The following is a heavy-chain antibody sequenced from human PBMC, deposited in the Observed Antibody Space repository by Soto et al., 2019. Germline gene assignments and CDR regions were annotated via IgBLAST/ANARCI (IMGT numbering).Heavy chain of an antibody. CDR3: AADLGPAYDSNNWFDP. CDR2: VKNNGGAT. CDR1: GFIFSHAW. V-gene: IGHV3-15*07. D-gene: IGHD2-21*01. J-gene: IGHJ5*02. Sequence: EVQLVESGGDLVKPGGSLRLSCAASGFIFSHAWFHWVRQPPGKGLELVGRVKNNGGATDYAASVKGRFPISRDDSKDEVYRQMSRLRTEDTSIYYCAADLGPAYDSNNWFDPWGQGTLVTVSS.